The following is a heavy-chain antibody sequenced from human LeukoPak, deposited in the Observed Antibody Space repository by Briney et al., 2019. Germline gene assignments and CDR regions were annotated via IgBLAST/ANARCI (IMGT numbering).Heavy chain of an antibody. D-gene: IGHD6-6*01. V-gene: IGHV3-74*01. J-gene: IGHJ6*03. CDR1: GFTFSSYW. CDR3: ARDGAGSSLYMDV. Sequence: GGSLRLSCAASGFTFSSYWMHWVRQAPGKGLVWVSRINSDGSSTSYADSVKGRFTISRDNAKNTLYPQMNSLRAEDTAVYYCARDGAGSSLYMDVWGKGTTVTVSS. CDR2: INSDGSST.